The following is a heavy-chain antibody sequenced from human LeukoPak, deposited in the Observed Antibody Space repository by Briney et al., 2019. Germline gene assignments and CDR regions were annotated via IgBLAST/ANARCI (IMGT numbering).Heavy chain of an antibody. V-gene: IGHV3-48*04. CDR1: GFTFSISS. D-gene: IGHD4-17*01. Sequence: GGSLRLSCVASGFTFSISSMSWVRQAPGKGLEWVSYISSSSSSIYDADSVRGRFTISRDNAKNSLYLQMNSLRAEDTAVYYCARDPPLYDDYNYFDYWGQGTLVTVSS. J-gene: IGHJ4*02. CDR2: ISSSSSSI. CDR3: ARDPPLYDDYNYFDY.